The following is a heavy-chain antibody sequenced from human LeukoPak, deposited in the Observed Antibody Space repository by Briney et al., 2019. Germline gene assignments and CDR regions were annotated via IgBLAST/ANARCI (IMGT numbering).Heavy chain of an antibody. CDR1: GDSVSVNSDV. CDR3: ARDADWGYDAYDL. CDR2: TYYKSKWYN. V-gene: IGHV6-1*01. D-gene: IGHD7-27*01. J-gene: IGHJ3*01. Sequence: SQTLSLTCAISGDSVSVNSDVWNWIRQSPSRGLEWLGRTYYKSKWYNDYAVSVKSRITISPGTSKNQFSLQLNSVTPEDTAVYYCARDADWGYDAYDLWGQGTIVTVSS.